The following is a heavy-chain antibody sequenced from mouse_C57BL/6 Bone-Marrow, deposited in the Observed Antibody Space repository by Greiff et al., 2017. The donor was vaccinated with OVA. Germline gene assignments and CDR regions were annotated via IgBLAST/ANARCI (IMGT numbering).Heavy chain of an antibody. V-gene: IGHV7-4*01. CDR1: GFTFTDYY. J-gene: IGHJ4*01. CDR2: IRNKANGYTT. CDR3: VKAVGDPYYYAMDY. Sequence: EVMLVDSGGGLVQPGASLRLSCAASGFTFTDYYMSWVRQPPGKAPEWFALIRNKANGYTTEYTASVKGRFTISRDNSQNILYLQMNTLRAEDSATYYCVKAVGDPYYYAMDYWGQGTSVTVSS. D-gene: IGHD3-3*01.